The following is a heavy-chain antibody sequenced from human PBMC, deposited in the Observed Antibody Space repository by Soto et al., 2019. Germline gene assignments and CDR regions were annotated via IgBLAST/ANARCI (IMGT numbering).Heavy chain of an antibody. CDR1: GFTFTSYA. CDR2: ISSGGST. V-gene: IGHV3-23*01. Sequence: HPGGSLRLACAASGFTFTSYAMGWVRQAPGKGLEWVSAISSGGSTYYADSVRGRFTISRDNSKDTLSLQMNSLRAEDTAVYYCAKRRGAGGHFDYWGQGALVTVSS. J-gene: IGHJ4*02. D-gene: IGHD2-15*01. CDR3: AKRRGAGGHFDY.